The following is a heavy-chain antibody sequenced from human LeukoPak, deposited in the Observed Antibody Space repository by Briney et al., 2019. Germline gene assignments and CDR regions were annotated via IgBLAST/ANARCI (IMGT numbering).Heavy chain of an antibody. D-gene: IGHD2-21*02. CDR2: IYSGGST. CDR3: AKDRGVVVTVYYFDY. CDR1: GFTVRSNY. V-gene: IGHV3-66*01. Sequence: GGSLRLPCAASGFTVRSNYMSWVRQAPGKGLEWISFIYSGGSTAYADSVKGRFTISRDNSKNTLYLQMNSLRAEDTAVYYCAKDRGVVVTVYYFDYWGQGTLVTVSS. J-gene: IGHJ4*02.